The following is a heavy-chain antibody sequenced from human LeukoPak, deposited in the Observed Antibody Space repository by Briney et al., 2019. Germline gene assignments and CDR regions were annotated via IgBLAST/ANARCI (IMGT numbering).Heavy chain of an antibody. J-gene: IGHJ3*02. CDR3: ARFTIRHDAFDI. V-gene: IGHV4-4*07. D-gene: IGHD3-3*01. Sequence: SETLSLTCTVSGGSISSYYWSWIRQPAGKGLEWIGRIYSSGSTNYTPSLKSRVTMSVDTSKNQFSLKLSSVTAADTAVYYCARFTIRHDAFDIWGQGTMVTVS. CDR1: GGSISSYY. CDR2: IYSSGST.